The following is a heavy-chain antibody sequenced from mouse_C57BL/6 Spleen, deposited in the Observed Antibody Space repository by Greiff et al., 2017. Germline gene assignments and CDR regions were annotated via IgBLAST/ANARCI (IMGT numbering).Heavy chain of an antibody. CDR1: GFTFSSSA. CDR2: ISDGGSYT. CDR3: ARGGGSHAMDY. Sequence: EVKLVESGGGLVKPGGSLKLSCAASGFTFSSSAMSWVRQTPEKRLEWVATISDGGSYTYYPDNVKGRFTISRDNATNNLYLQLSHLKSEGTAMYYCARGGGSHAMDYWGQGTPVTVAS. D-gene: IGHD1-1*02. J-gene: IGHJ4*01. V-gene: IGHV5-4*03.